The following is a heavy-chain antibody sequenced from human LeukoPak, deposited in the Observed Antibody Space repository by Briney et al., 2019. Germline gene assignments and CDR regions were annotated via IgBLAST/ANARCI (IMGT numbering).Heavy chain of an antibody. V-gene: IGHV1-18*01. J-gene: IGHJ4*02. CDR2: INAYNGNT. CDR1: GYTSTSYD. Sequence: GASVKLSCKASGYTSTSYDISWVRQAPGQGLEWLGWINAYNGNTNYAQKLQGRVTMTTDTSTSTAYMELRSLRSDDTAVYYCARTYCSGGSCYGELDYWGQGTLVTVSS. D-gene: IGHD2-15*01. CDR3: ARTYCSGGSCYGELDY.